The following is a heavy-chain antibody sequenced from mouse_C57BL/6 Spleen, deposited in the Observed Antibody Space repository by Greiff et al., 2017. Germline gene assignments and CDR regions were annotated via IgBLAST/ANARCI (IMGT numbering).Heavy chain of an antibody. V-gene: IGHV1-53*01. Sequence: QVQLQQPGTELVKPGASVKLSCNASGYTFTSYWMHWVKQRPGQGLEWIGNINPSNGGTNYNEKFKSKATLTVDKSSSTAYMQLSSLTSEDSAVYYCARYGSSYVREYFDYWGQGTTLTVSS. CDR1: GYTFTSYW. CDR2: INPSNGGT. D-gene: IGHD1-1*01. J-gene: IGHJ2*01. CDR3: ARYGSSYVREYFDY.